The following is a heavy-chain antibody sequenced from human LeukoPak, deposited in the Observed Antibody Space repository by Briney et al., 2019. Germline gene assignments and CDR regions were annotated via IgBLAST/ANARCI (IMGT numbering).Heavy chain of an antibody. CDR3: ARDSTIDY. Sequence: GGSLRLSCAASGFTFSSYSMNWVRQAPGKGLEWVAVISYDGSNKYYADSVKGRFTISRDNSKNTLYLQMNSLRAEDTAVYYCARDSTIDYWGQGTLVTVSS. CDR2: ISYDGSNK. J-gene: IGHJ4*02. CDR1: GFTFSSYS. V-gene: IGHV3-30*03.